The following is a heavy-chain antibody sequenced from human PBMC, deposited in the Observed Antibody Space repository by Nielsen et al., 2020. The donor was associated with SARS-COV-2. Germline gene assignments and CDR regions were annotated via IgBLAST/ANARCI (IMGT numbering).Heavy chain of an antibody. J-gene: IGHJ6*02. Sequence: GESLKISCAASGFTFSSYSMNWVRQAPGKGLEWVSSISSSSSYIYYADSVKGRFTISRDNAKNSLYLQMNSLRAEDTAVYYCASLRYFDWLLYGMDVWGQGTTVTVSS. V-gene: IGHV3-21*01. CDR2: ISSSSSYI. CDR1: GFTFSSYS. CDR3: ASLRYFDWLLYGMDV. D-gene: IGHD3-9*01.